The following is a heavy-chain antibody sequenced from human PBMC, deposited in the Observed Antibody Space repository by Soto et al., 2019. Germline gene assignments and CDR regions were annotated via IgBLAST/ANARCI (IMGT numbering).Heavy chain of an antibody. CDR3: ARGTSDDCSGGSCYTENYYYYYMDV. CDR1: GFSLSTSGMC. Sequence: SGPTLVKPTQTLTLTCTFSGFSLSTSGMCVSWIRQPPGKALEWLARIDWDDDKYYSTSLKTRLTISKDTSKNQVVLTMTNMDPVDTATYYCARGTSDDCSGGSCYTENYYYYYMDVWGKGTTVTVSS. CDR2: IDWDDDK. J-gene: IGHJ6*03. V-gene: IGHV2-70*11. D-gene: IGHD2-15*01.